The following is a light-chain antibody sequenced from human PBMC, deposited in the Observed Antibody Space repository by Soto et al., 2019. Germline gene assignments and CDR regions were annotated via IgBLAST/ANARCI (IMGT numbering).Light chain of an antibody. V-gene: IGLV2-23*02. CDR1: SSDVGSHNL. J-gene: IGLJ7*01. Sequence: QSVLTQPASVSGSPGQSITISSTGTSSDVGSHNLVSWYQQHPGQAPKLMIYEVSKRPLGVSARFSASKSGNTASLTISGLQAEDEADYFCCSYGGSRAVFGGGTKLTVL. CDR3: CSYGGSRAV. CDR2: EVS.